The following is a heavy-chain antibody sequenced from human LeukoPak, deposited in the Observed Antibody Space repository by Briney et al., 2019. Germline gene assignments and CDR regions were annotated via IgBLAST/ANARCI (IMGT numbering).Heavy chain of an antibody. V-gene: IGHV3-30*18. D-gene: IGHD6-13*01. CDR3: AKGGQYTSSWYNY. J-gene: IGHJ4*02. CDR1: GFTFSSYG. CDR2: ISYDGSNK. Sequence: GGSLRLSCAASGFTFSSYGMPWVRQAPGKGLEWVAVISYDGSNKYYADSVKGRFTISRDNSKNTLYLQMNSLRAEDTAVYYCAKGGQYTSSWYNYCGQGTLVTVSS.